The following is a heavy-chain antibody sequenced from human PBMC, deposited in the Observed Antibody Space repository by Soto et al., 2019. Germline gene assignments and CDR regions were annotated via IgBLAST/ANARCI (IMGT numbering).Heavy chain of an antibody. CDR1: GFDFKTYG. Sequence: QGHLVESGGGVVQPGRSLRLSCVASGFDFKTYGMHWVRQAPGKGLEWVAVIGFDGTNIHYSDSVRGRFSISRDNSENTVSLQMNSLRVEDTALYYCVRTAWVINKCSYSGVRWGQGTLVTV. V-gene: IGHV3-33*01. CDR2: IGFDGTNI. J-gene: IGHJ4*02. CDR3: VRTAWVINKCSYSGVR. D-gene: IGHD1-26*01.